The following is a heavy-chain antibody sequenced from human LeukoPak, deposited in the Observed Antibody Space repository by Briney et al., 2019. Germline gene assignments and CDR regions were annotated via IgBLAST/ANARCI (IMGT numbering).Heavy chain of an antibody. Sequence: GGSLRLSCAASGFTFSSYAMSWVRQAPGKGLEWVSAISGSGGSTCYADSVKGRFTISRDNSKNTLYLQMNSLRAEDTAVYYCASQVGYYDSSGYYYRPFDYWGQGTLVTVSS. D-gene: IGHD3-22*01. J-gene: IGHJ4*02. CDR1: GFTFSSYA. CDR2: ISGSGGST. CDR3: ASQVGYYDSSGYYYRPFDY. V-gene: IGHV3-23*01.